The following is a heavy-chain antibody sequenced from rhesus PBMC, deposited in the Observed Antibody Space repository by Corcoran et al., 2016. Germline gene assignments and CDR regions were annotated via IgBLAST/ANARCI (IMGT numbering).Heavy chain of an antibody. CDR2: ISYSGST. CDR1: GYSISSGYG. V-gene: IGHV4-122*02. D-gene: IGHD1-44*02. Sequence: QVQLQESGPGLVKPSETLSLTCAVSGYSISSGYGWSWIRQPPGKGLEWIGYISYSGSTSYNPSLKIRVTISRDTSKNQFSLTLSSVTAADTAVYYCARDGSYGLDSWDQGVVVTVSS. CDR3: ARDGSYGLDS. J-gene: IGHJ6*01.